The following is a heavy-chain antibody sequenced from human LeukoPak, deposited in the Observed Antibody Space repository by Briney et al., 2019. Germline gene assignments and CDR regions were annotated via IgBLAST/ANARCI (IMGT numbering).Heavy chain of an antibody. Sequence: QSGGSLRLSCAASGFTFSSYGMHWVRQAPGKGLEWVAVISYDGSNKYYADSVKGRFTISRDNSKNTLFLQMNSLRAEDTAVYYCAKGYSSGWSEGFLDYWGQGTLVTVSS. CDR1: GFTFSSYG. CDR3: AKGYSSGWSEGFLDY. CDR2: ISYDGSNK. D-gene: IGHD6-19*01. J-gene: IGHJ4*02. V-gene: IGHV3-30*18.